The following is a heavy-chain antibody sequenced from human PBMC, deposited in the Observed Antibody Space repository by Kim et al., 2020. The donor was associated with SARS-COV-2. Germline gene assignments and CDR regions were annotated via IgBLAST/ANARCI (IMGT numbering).Heavy chain of an antibody. CDR2: IYYSGGT. Sequence: SETLSLTCTVSGGSISSYYWSWIRQPPGKGLEWIGDIYYSGGTNYNRSLKSRVTISEDTTKNQFSLKLSSVTAADTAEYYCASHYDVLTGFDPWGQGTLVTVSS. D-gene: IGHD3-10*02. J-gene: IGHJ5*02. CDR3: ASHYDVLTGFDP. CDR1: GGSISSYY. V-gene: IGHV4-59*08.